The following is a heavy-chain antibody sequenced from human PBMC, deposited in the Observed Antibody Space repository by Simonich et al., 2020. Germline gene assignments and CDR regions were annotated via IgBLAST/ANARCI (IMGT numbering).Heavy chain of an antibody. CDR2: SKWNSGSI. V-gene: IGHV3-9*01. CDR3: AKDVAAAGTEYFQH. D-gene: IGHD6-13*01. J-gene: IGHJ1*01. Sequence: EVQLVESGGGLVQPGRSLRLSCAASGFTFDDYAMHWVLQAPGKGLEWCSGSKWNSGSIGYADSVKGRFTISRDNAKNSLYLQMNSLRAEDTALYYCAKDVAAAGTEYFQHWGQGTLVTVSS. CDR1: GFTFDDYA.